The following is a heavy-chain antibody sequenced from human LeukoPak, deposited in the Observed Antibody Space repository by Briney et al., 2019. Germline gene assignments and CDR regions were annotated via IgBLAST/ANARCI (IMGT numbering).Heavy chain of an antibody. Sequence: ASVKVSFQALGYSFTDHYFHWLRQAPGQGIEWMGWIHPCRGDTNIAQKFQGRVSLTRDMSISTAYMELSRLTSDDTAVYYCERDHHWGPDYWGEGTLVSVSS. CDR1: GYSFTDHY. CDR3: ERDHHWGPDY. CDR2: IHPCRGDT. D-gene: IGHD7-27*01. J-gene: IGHJ4*02. V-gene: IGHV1-2*02.